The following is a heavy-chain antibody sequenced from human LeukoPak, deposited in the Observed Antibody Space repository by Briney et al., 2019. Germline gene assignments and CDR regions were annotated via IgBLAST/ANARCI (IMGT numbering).Heavy chain of an antibody. Sequence: GGSLRLSCAASGFTFSSYAMHWVRQAPGKGLEWVAVISYDGSNKYYADSVKGRFTISRDNSKNTLYLQMNSLRAEDTAVYYCAKEDGNDSSGYYYTTDAFDIWGQGTMVTVSS. J-gene: IGHJ3*02. D-gene: IGHD3-22*01. CDR2: ISYDGSNK. CDR1: GFTFSSYA. V-gene: IGHV3-30-3*01. CDR3: AKEDGNDSSGYYYTTDAFDI.